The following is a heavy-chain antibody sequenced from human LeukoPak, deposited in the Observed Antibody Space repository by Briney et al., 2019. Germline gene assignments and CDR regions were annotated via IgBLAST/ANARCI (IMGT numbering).Heavy chain of an antibody. CDR1: GFSFSDYA. CDR2: TGDDT. J-gene: IGHJ6*03. Sequence: PGGSLRLSCAASGFSFSDYAMTWVRQAPGKGLEWVSSTGDDTYYAASVKGRFTISRDNSKNTLYLQMNSLRAEDTAVYYCAKRGGRSPYYYYYYMDVWGKGTTVTVSS. V-gene: IGHV3-23*01. CDR3: AKRGGRSPYYYYYYMDV. D-gene: IGHD1-26*01.